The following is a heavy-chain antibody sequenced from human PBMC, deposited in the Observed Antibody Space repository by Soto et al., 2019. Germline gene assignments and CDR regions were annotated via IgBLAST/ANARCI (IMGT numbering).Heavy chain of an antibody. CDR2: INHSGST. CDR3: ARDTDYSSSSRSDAFDI. J-gene: IGHJ3*02. CDR1: GGSFSGYY. D-gene: IGHD6-6*01. V-gene: IGHV4-34*01. Sequence: QVQLQQWGAGLLKPSETLSLTCAVYGGSFSGYYWSWIRQPPGKGLEWIGEINHSGSTNYNPSLKSRVTISVDTSKNQFSLKLSSVTAADTAVYYCARDTDYSSSSRSDAFDIWGQGTMVTVSS.